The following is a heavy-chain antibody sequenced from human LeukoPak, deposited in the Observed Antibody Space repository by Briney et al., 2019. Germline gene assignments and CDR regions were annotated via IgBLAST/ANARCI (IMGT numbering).Heavy chain of an antibody. CDR2: IKQDGSEK. CDR1: GFTFSSYW. Sequence: PGGSLRLSCAASGFTFSSYWMSWVRQAPGKGLEWVAYIKQDGSEKYCVDSVKGRFSISGDNAQDSLYLQMNSLRAEDTAVYYCARVASGSYYPHYYYYYYMDVWGKGTTVTVSS. J-gene: IGHJ6*03. CDR3: ARVASGSYYPHYYYYYYMDV. D-gene: IGHD3-10*01. V-gene: IGHV3-7*01.